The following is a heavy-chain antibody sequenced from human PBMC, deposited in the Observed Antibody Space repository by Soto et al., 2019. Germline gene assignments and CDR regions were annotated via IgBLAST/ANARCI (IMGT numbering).Heavy chain of an antibody. D-gene: IGHD3-3*01. V-gene: IGHV3-53*01. CDR3: ARDGGSGQYYDLLSGSYTPGMDV. Sequence: GGSLRLSCAASGFTVSRNYMNWVRQGPGKGPEWVSVIYSGGSTYYPDSVKGRFTISRDNSKNTLYLQMNSLRAEDTGVYYCARDGGSGQYYDLLSGSYTPGMDVWGQGTTVTVSS. CDR2: IYSGGST. CDR1: GFTVSRNY. J-gene: IGHJ6*02.